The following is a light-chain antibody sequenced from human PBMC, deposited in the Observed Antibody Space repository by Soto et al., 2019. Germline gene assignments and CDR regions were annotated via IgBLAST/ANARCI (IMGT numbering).Light chain of an antibody. CDR2: DDN. V-gene: IGLV1-51*01. Sequence: QFVMTQPPSVSAAPGQKVTISCSGSSSNIGGNSVSWYQQLPGTAPKLLIYDDNKRPSGIPARFSGSKSGTSATLGITGFQTGDEADYYCGSWDSSLSAYVFGTGTKLTVL. CDR1: SSNIGGNS. CDR3: GSWDSSLSAYV. J-gene: IGLJ1*01.